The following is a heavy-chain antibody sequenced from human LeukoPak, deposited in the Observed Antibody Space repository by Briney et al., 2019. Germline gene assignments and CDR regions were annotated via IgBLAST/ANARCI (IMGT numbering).Heavy chain of an antibody. CDR2: MSYDGSNK. CDR3: ARPVGTAAVGYYFDY. CDR1: GFTFSTYA. V-gene: IGHV3-30-3*01. D-gene: IGHD6-13*01. J-gene: IGHJ4*02. Sequence: GSSLRLSCAASGFTFSTYAMHWVRQAPGKRLEWVAVMSYDGSNKYYADSVKGRFTISRDNSKNTLYLQMNSLRAEDTALYYCARPVGTAAVGYYFDYWGQGTLVTVSS.